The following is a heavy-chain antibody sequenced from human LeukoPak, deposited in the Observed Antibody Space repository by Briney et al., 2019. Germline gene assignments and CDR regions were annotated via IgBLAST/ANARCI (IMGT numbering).Heavy chain of an antibody. CDR2: IRYDGSDK. J-gene: IGHJ4*02. CDR1: GFIFTDYG. D-gene: IGHD2-21*01. Sequence: GGSLRLSCAASGFIFTDYGMHWVRQAPGKGLEWLTFIRYDGSDKYYADSVKGRFTISRDNAKNSLYLQMNSLRAEDTAVYYCARFPGYWGQGTLVTVSS. V-gene: IGHV3-30*02. CDR3: ARFPGY.